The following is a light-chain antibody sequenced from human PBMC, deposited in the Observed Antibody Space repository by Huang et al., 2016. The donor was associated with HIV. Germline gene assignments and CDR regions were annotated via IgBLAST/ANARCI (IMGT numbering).Light chain of an antibody. Sequence: VVMTQSPLSLPVTLGQPASISCRSSQSLVHSDGNTYLNWFHQRPGQSPRRLLYKVSNRDSGVPDRFSGSGSGTDFTLKISRVEAEDVGVYYCMQGTHWPPWTFGQGTKVEIK. CDR2: KVS. V-gene: IGKV2-30*02. J-gene: IGKJ1*01. CDR1: QSLVHSDGNTY. CDR3: MQGTHWPPWT.